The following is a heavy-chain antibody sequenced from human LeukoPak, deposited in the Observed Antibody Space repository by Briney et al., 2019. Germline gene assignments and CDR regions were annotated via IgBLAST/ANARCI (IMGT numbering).Heavy chain of an antibody. Sequence: GGSLRLSCTTSKFNFNSYGMTWVRQAPGRGLEWVSSISGSGGSTQYAASVQGRFTISRDNSKNTLYLQMNSLRAEDTAIYYCAKGWGNWRSPYYYYMDVWGKGTTVTVSS. CDR2: ISGSGGST. D-gene: IGHD1-20*01. V-gene: IGHV3-23*01. CDR3: AKGWGNWRSPYYYYMDV. J-gene: IGHJ6*03. CDR1: KFNFNSYG.